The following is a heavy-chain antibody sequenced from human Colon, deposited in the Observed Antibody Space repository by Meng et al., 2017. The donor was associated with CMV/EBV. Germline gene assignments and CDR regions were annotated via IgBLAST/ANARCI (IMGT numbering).Heavy chain of an antibody. J-gene: IGHJ4*02. CDR2: ITGSADRA. V-gene: IGHV3-23*01. Sequence: GESLKISCATSGFNFDIYAINWVRQAPGKGLEWVSGITGSADRAYYADSVGGRFTTSRDRFNNTVYLQMNSLRVEDTAVYYCARGVTAVGQRHYFDHWGQGTQVTVSS. D-gene: IGHD3-10*01. CDR3: ARGVTAVGQRHYFDH. CDR1: GFNFDIYA.